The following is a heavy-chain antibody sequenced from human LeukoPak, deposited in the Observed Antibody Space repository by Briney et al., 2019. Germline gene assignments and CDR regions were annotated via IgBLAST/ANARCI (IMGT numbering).Heavy chain of an antibody. V-gene: IGHV4-34*01. J-gene: IGHJ6*03. CDR2: INHSGST. CDR1: GGSFSGYY. CDR3: ARTFVGNYYYYYYMDV. Sequence: SETLSLTCAVYGGSFSGYYWSWIRQPPGKGLEWIGEINHSGSTNYNPSLKGRVTISVDTSKNQFSLKLSSVTAADTAVYYCARTFVGNYYYYYYMDVWGKGTTVTVSS. D-gene: IGHD2-21*01.